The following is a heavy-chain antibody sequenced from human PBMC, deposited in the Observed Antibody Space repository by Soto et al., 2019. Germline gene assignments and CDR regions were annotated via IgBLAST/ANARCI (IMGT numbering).Heavy chain of an antibody. J-gene: IGHJ4*02. CDR3: ARTPGGYSYGPDY. D-gene: IGHD5-18*01. CDR2: INAGNGST. V-gene: IGHV1-3*01. Sequence: ASVKVSCKASGYTFTSYAMHWVRQAPGQRLEWMGWINAGNGSTKYSQKFQGRVTITRDTSASTAYMELSSLRSEDTAVYYCARTPGGYSYGPDYWGQGTLVTVSS. CDR1: GYTFTSYA.